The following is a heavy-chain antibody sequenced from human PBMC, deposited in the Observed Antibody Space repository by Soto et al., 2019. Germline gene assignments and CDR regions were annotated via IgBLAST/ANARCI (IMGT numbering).Heavy chain of an antibody. CDR2: IWYDGSNK. Sequence: GGSLRLSCAASGFTFSSYGMHWVRQAPGKGLEWVAVIWYDGSNKYYADSVKGRFTISRDNSKNTLYLQMNSLRAEDTAVYYCARDRTITRGRLGYYFDYWGQGTLVTVSS. D-gene: IGHD1-20*01. V-gene: IGHV3-33*01. CDR1: GFTFSSYG. J-gene: IGHJ4*02. CDR3: ARDRTITRGRLGYYFDY.